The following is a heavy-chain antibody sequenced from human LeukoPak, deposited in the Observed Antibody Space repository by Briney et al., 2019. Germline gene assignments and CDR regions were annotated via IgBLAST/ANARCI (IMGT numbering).Heavy chain of an antibody. CDR1: GFTFSSYA. V-gene: IGHV3-30*04. J-gene: IGHJ4*02. Sequence: PGGSLRLSCAASGFTFSSYAMHWVRQAPGKGLEWVAFISYDGTNEYYADSVRGRFTISRDNSKNTLYLQMNSLRAEDTAVYYCARGGYSSSPKGFDYWGQGTLVTVSS. D-gene: IGHD6-6*01. CDR3: ARGGYSSSPKGFDY. CDR2: ISYDGTNE.